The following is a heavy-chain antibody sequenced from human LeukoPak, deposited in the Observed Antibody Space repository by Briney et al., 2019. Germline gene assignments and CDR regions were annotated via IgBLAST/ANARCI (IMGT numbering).Heavy chain of an antibody. CDR2: IYSGGIT. V-gene: IGHV3-53*01. D-gene: IGHD4-23*01. CDR1: VFTVSSNY. Sequence: RGSLRLSCAASVFTVSSNYMSWVRQAPGKGLEWVSVIYSGGITYYADSVKGRFTISRDNSKNTLYLQMNSLRAEDTAVYYCARRLTVAHFDYWGQGTLVTVSS. J-gene: IGHJ4*02. CDR3: ARRLTVAHFDY.